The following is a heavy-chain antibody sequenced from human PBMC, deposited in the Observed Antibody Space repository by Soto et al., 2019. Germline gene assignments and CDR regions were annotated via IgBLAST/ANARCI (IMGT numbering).Heavy chain of an antibody. CDR1: GGSISSSSYY. CDR2: IYYSGST. J-gene: IGHJ4*02. Sequence: SETLSLTCTVSGGSISSSSYYWGWIRQPPGKGLEWIGSIYYSGSTYYNPSLKSRVTISVDTSKNQFSLKLSSVTAADTAVYYCARQRTGYSSGWFDYWGQGTLVTVS. V-gene: IGHV4-39*01. CDR3: ARQRTGYSSGWFDY. D-gene: IGHD6-19*01.